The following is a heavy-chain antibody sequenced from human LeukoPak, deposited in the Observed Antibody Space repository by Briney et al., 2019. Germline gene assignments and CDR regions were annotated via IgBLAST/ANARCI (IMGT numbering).Heavy chain of an antibody. CDR3: ARDSDLTASYYYGMDV. CDR2: MSASGST. J-gene: IGHJ6*02. Sequence: SETLSLTCTVSVDSITGFYWSWIRQPAGKGMEWIGRMSASGSTNYNPSLKSRVTMSVDTSKNQFSLKLSSVTAADTAVYYCARDSDLTASYYYGMDVWGQGTTVTVSS. D-gene: IGHD3-9*01. CDR1: VDSITGFY. V-gene: IGHV4-4*07.